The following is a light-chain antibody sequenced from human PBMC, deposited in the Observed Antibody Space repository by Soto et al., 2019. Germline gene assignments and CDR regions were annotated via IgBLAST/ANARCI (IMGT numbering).Light chain of an antibody. CDR3: QQYGSSPPLT. V-gene: IGKV3-20*01. CDR1: ESVSSSF. Sequence: EVVLPQSPGTLSLSPGASATLSCRAIESVSSSFLTWYQHKPGQAPRLLIYRTSNRVTGIPDRFSGSGSGTDFTLTISRLEPEDFAVYYCQQYGSSPPLTFGGGTKVDIK. CDR2: RTS. J-gene: IGKJ4*01.